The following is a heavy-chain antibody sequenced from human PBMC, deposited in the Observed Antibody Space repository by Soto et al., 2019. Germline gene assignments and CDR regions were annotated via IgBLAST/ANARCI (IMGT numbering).Heavy chain of an antibody. V-gene: IGHV3-7*05. CDR2: VKQDGSEK. CDR1: GFTFSSYW. CDR3: AREDIVVGTATPVHYCYGMDV. D-gene: IGHD2-21*02. Sequence: GGSLRLSCAASGFTFSSYWMSWVRQAPGKGLEWVANVKQDGSEKYYVDSVKGRFTISRDNAKNSLYLQMNSLRAEDTAVYYCAREDIVVGTATPVHYCYGMDVWGQGTTVTVS. J-gene: IGHJ6*02.